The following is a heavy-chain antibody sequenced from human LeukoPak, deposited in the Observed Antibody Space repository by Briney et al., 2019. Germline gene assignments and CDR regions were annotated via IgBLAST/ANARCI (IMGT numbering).Heavy chain of an antibody. CDR2: IYSGGST. CDR1: GFTFSSYA. CDR3: ARASPVDDGYAFDI. Sequence: PGGSLRLSCAASGFTFSSYAMSWVRQAPGKGLKGVSVIYSGGSTYYADSVKGRFTISRDNSKNTLYLQMNSLRAEDTAVYYCARASPVDDGYAFDIWGQGTMVTVSS. J-gene: IGHJ3*02. V-gene: IGHV3-53*01. D-gene: IGHD2-15*01.